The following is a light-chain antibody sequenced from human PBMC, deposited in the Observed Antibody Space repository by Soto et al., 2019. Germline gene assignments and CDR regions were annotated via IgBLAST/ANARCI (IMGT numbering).Light chain of an antibody. CDR2: GNS. Sequence: QSVLTQPPSVSGAPGQRVTISCTGSSSNIGAGYDVHWYQQLPGTAPKLLIYGNSSRPSGVPDRFSGSKSGTSASLAITGLQAEDEADYYCQSYDSSLSVLVVFGGGTKLTVL. CDR3: QSYDSSLSVLVV. CDR1: SSNIGAGYD. V-gene: IGLV1-40*01. J-gene: IGLJ2*01.